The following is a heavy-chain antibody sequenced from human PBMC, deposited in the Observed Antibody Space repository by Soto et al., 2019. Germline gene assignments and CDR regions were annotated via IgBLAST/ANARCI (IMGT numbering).Heavy chain of an antibody. CDR3: ARGDFWSGYYYYYGMDV. CDR1: GFTFSSYS. V-gene: IGHV3-48*04. J-gene: IGHJ6*02. D-gene: IGHD3-3*01. Sequence: GGSLRLSCAASGFTFSSYSMNWVRQAPGKGLEWVSYISSSSSTIYYADSVKGRFTISRNNAKNSLYLQMNSLRAEDTAVYYCARGDFWSGYYYYYGMDVWGQGTTVTVSS. CDR2: ISSSSSTI.